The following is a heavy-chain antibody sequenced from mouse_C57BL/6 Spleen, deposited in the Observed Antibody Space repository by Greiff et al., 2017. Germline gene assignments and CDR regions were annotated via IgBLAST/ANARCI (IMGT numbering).Heavy chain of an antibody. CDR2: INPGSGGT. Sequence: QVQLKESGAELVRPGTSVKVSCKASGYAFTNYLIEWVKQRPGQGLEWIGVINPGSGGTNYNEKFKGKATLTADKSSSTAYMQLSSLTSEDSAVDFCARGGGRGGFAYWGQGTLVTVSA. CDR3: ARGGGRGGFAY. J-gene: IGHJ3*01. V-gene: IGHV1-54*01. D-gene: IGHD3-3*01. CDR1: GYAFTNYL.